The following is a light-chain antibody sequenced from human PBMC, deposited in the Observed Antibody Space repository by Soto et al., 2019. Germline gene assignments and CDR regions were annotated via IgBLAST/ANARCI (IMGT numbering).Light chain of an antibody. CDR2: DVN. V-gene: IGLV2-14*03. J-gene: IGLJ1*01. CDR3: CSYSSSSTHV. Sequence: QSALTQPASVSGSPGQSITISCTGTSSDVGGYNFVSWYQHHPGKVPKLMIFDVNRRPSGVSDRVSGSKSGNTASLTISGLQAEDVGDYYCCSYSSSSTHVFGSGTERTVL. CDR1: SSDVGGYNF.